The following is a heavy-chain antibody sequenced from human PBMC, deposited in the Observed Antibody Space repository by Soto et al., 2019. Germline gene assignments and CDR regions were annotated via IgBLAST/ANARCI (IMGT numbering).Heavy chain of an antibody. V-gene: IGHV4-31*03. CDR3: VREPCSGGSCYVDY. J-gene: IGHJ4*02. CDR1: GGSISSGGYY. D-gene: IGHD2-15*01. CDR2: IYYSGST. Sequence: QVQLQESGPGLVKPSQTLSLTCTVSGGSISSGGYYWSWIRQHPGKGLEWIGYIYYSGSTYYNPSLKSRVTISVDTSKNQFSLKLSSVTAADTAVYYCVREPCSGGSCYVDYWGQGTLVTVSS.